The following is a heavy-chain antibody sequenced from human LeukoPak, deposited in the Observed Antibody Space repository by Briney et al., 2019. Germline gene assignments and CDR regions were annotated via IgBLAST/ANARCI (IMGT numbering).Heavy chain of an antibody. D-gene: IGHD5-18*01. V-gene: IGHV3-23*03. CDR3: ARRELLGYSYGLRTFNI. CDR1: GFTFSDYA. J-gene: IGHJ3*02. CDR2: IYSGGIYNDGTT. Sequence: GGSLRLSCAASGFTFSDYAMIWVRQAPGKGLEWVSVIYSGGIYNDGTTNYGDSVKGRFTISRDNSKNTLYLQMNSLGAEDTAVYYCARRELLGYSYGLRTFNIWGQGTTVTVSS.